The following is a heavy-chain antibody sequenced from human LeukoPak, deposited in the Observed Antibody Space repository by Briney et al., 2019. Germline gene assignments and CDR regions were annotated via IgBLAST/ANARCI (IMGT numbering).Heavy chain of an antibody. CDR2: ISSSSSYI. Sequence: GGSLRLSCAASGFTFNNYNMNWVRQAPGKGLEWVSAISSSSSYIYYADSVKGRFTISRHNAKRSLYLQMNSLRAEDTAVYYCARDLGGYGDYGTNFDYWGQGTLVTVSS. CDR1: GFTFNNYN. V-gene: IGHV3-21*01. D-gene: IGHD4-17*01. CDR3: ARDLGGYGDYGTNFDY. J-gene: IGHJ4*02.